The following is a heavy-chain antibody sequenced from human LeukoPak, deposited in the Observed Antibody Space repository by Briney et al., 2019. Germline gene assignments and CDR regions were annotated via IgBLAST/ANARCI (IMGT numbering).Heavy chain of an antibody. Sequence: GGSLRLSCSASGFIFSNYWMTWVRQAPGKGLEWVANIKQDGSEKYYVDSVKGRFTISRDNAKKSLYLQMNSLRAEDTAVYYCAKGGIAAAGIYYWGQGTLVTVSS. CDR1: GFIFSNYW. J-gene: IGHJ4*02. D-gene: IGHD6-13*01. CDR2: IKQDGSEK. V-gene: IGHV3-7*05. CDR3: AKGGIAAAGIYY.